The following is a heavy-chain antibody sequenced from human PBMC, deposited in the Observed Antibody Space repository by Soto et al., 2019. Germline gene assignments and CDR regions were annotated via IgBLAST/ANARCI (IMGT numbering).Heavy chain of an antibody. Sequence: LRLSCAASGFTFGNYWMHWVRQAPGKGLEWVSRTTSDGTTTNYADSVKGRFTVSRDNAKNTLYLQMNSLRAEDTAMYYCARAEVDYWGPGTLVTVSS. V-gene: IGHV3-74*01. J-gene: IGHJ4*02. CDR2: TTSDGTTT. CDR3: ARAEVDY. CDR1: GFTFGNYW.